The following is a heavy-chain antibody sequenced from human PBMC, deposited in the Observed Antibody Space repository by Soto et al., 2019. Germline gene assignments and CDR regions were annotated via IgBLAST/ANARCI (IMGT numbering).Heavy chain of an antibody. CDR2: IYYSGST. J-gene: IGHJ3*02. V-gene: IGHV4-30-4*01. CDR1: GGSISSGDYY. D-gene: IGHD2-2*01. Sequence: SETLSLTCTVSGGSISSGDYYWSWIRQPPGKGLEWIGYIYYSGSTYYNPSLKSRVTISVDTSKNQFSLKLNSVTAADTAVYYCARDWGPCSSTSCYFRGAFDIWGQGTMVTVSS. CDR3: ARDWGPCSSTSCYFRGAFDI.